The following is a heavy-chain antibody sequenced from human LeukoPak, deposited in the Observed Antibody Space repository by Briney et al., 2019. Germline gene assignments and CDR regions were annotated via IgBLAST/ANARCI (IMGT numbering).Heavy chain of an antibody. D-gene: IGHD3-16*01. Sequence: GGSLRLSCAGSGFTFSTSVMSWARQAPGKGLEWVSGISTSGGHTDYTDSVRGRFTISRDNSKNTLYLQMNSLRADDTAAYYCAKERGISYTYEFDYWGQGALVTVSS. CDR2: ISTSGGHT. CDR3: AKERGISYTYEFDY. V-gene: IGHV3-23*01. J-gene: IGHJ4*02. CDR1: GFTFSTSV.